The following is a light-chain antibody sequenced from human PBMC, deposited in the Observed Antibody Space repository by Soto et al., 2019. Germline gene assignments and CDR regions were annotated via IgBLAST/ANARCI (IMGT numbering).Light chain of an antibody. CDR3: YSYTSSSTYV. J-gene: IGLJ1*01. V-gene: IGLV2-14*01. CDR2: DVS. Sequence: QSVLTQSASVSGSPGQSITISCTGTSSDVGAYNYVSWYQQHPAKVPKLMIYDVSNRPSGVSDRFSGSKSGNTASLTISGLQAEDEDDYYCYSYTSSSTYVFGTGTKVTVL. CDR1: SSDVGAYNY.